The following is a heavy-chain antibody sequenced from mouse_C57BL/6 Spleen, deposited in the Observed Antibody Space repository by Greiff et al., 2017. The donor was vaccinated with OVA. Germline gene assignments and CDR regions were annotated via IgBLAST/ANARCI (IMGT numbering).Heavy chain of an antibody. CDR1: GYTFTSYG. V-gene: IGHV1-81*01. D-gene: IGHD1-1*01. Sequence: VKLQESGAELARPGASVKLSCKASGYTFTSYGISWVKQRTGQGLEWIGEIYPRSGNTYYNEKFKGKATLTADKSSSTAYMELRSLTSEDSAVYFCARYDYGSSYWYFDVWGTGTTVTVSS. CDR3: ARYDYGSSYWYFDV. J-gene: IGHJ1*03. CDR2: IYPRSGNT.